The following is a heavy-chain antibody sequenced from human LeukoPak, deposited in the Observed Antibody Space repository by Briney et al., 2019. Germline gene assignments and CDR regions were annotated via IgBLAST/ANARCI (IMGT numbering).Heavy chain of an antibody. Sequence: SETLSLTCSVYGGSFWGYYWSCIRQPPGKGLEGIGEINHSGNTNYTPSLKSRVTISVDTSKNQFSLKLSSVTAADTAVYYCATTRHGGWYPMDVWGKGTTVTVSS. CDR2: INHSGNT. D-gene: IGHD6-19*01. V-gene: IGHV4-34*01. CDR1: GGSFWGYY. J-gene: IGHJ6*04. CDR3: ATTRHGGWYPMDV.